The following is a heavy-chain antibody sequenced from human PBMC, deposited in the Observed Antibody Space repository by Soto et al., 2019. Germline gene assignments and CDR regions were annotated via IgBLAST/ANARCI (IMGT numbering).Heavy chain of an antibody. J-gene: IGHJ5*02. V-gene: IGHV4-31*03. Sequence: SETLSLTCTVSGVSISSGGYYWGWIRQHPGKGLEWIGNIYHSGRTYYNPSLKSRVIMSVDTSKNHFSLNLNSVTAADTAMYFCTRWNGYGDLWGQGTLVTVSS. D-gene: IGHD1-1*01. CDR1: GVSISSGGYY. CDR2: IYHSGRT. CDR3: TRWNGYGDL.